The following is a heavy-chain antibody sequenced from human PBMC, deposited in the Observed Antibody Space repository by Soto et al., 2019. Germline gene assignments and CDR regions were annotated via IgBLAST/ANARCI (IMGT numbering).Heavy chain of an antibody. CDR1: GFTFTDFT. D-gene: IGHD6-19*01. CDR2: IGTTGTI. J-gene: IGHJ5*02. CDR3: AGGSSGWYSWFDH. V-gene: IGHV3-48*01. Sequence: PGGSLRLSCAASGFTFTDFTMNWVRQAPGRGLEWVSYIGTTGTIYYADSVQGRFTISRDDAENSVYLQMNSLRVEDTAVYYCAGGSSGWYSWFDHWAQGTLVTVSS.